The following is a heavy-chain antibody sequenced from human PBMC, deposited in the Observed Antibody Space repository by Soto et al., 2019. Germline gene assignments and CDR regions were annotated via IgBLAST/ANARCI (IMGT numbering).Heavy chain of an antibody. D-gene: IGHD5-18*01. CDR1: GYSFTSYW. J-gene: IGHJ6*02. Sequence: PGESLKISCKGSGYSFTSYWISWVRQMPGKGLEWMGRIDPSDSYTNYSPSFQGHVTISADKSISTAYLQWSSLKAADAAMYYCARPTRGWGSYGLIYGMDVWGQGTTVTVSS. V-gene: IGHV5-10-1*01. CDR2: IDPSDSYT. CDR3: ARPTRGWGSYGLIYGMDV.